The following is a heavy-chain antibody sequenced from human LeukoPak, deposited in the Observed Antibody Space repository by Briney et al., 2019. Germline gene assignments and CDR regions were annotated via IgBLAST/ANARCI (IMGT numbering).Heavy chain of an antibody. CDR2: IRYDGSHK. Sequence: PGGSLRLSCVASGFTFSSYGMHWVRQAPGKGLEWVAFIRYDGSHKYYTDSVKGRFTISRDNSKNTLYLQMNNLRAEDTALYYCAKISGYYPFDYWGQGTLVTVSS. J-gene: IGHJ4*02. CDR3: AKISGYYPFDY. V-gene: IGHV3-30*02. CDR1: GFTFSSYG. D-gene: IGHD3-22*01.